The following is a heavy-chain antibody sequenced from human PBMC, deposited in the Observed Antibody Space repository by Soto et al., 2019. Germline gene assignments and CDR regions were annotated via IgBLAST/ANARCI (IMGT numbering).Heavy chain of an antibody. V-gene: IGHV1-18*01. J-gene: IGHJ5*02. Sequence: QVQLVQSGAEVKKPGASVKVSCKASGYTFTSYGISWVRQAPGQGLEWMGWIGAYNGNTNYAQKLQGRVTMTTDTSTSTAYMELRSLRSDDTAVYYCARGFRVGSSWYNWENWFDPWGQGTLVTVSS. CDR3: ARGFRVGSSWYNWENWFDP. CDR2: IGAYNGNT. D-gene: IGHD6-13*01. CDR1: GYTFTSYG.